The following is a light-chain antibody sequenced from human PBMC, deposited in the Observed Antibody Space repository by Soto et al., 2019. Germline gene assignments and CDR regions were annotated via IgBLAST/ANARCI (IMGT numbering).Light chain of an antibody. V-gene: IGKV3-15*01. CDR3: QQYDKWPRT. Sequence: EIVMTQSPATLSVSPGERANLSCRASQSVSRKLAWYQQTRGQAPRLLMYGASTRATGVPARFSGSGSGTEFTLTISNLQSEDFAVYHCQQYDKWPRTFGQGTKVDIK. CDR2: GAS. CDR1: QSVSRK. J-gene: IGKJ1*01.